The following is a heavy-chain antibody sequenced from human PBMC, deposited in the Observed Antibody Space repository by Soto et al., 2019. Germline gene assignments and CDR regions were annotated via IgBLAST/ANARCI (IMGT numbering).Heavy chain of an antibody. V-gene: IGHV4-59*08. CDR3: ARVQSSYYDRAFDL. D-gene: IGHD3-9*01. CDR1: GGSISTYY. Sequence: VQLQESGPGLVKPSETLSLTCTVSGGSISTYYWSWIRQPPGKGLEWIGYVYYTGRTDYNPSLRSRVTISVDTSKSQVSLKRTSVTAADTALYYCARVQSSYYDRAFDLWGQGTLVTVSS. CDR2: VYYTGRT. J-gene: IGHJ4*02.